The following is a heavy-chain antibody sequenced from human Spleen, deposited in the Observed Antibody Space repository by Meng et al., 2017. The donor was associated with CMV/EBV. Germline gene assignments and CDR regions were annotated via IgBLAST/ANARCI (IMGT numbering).Heavy chain of an antibody. J-gene: IGHJ4*02. Sequence: LSCGVSGVTFSSYWMSWVSQAPGKGLEWVAHIKQDGSEKYYVDSVKGRFTISRDNAKNSLYLQMNSLRAEDTAVYYCARHPDYRFDYWGQGTLVTVSS. CDR3: ARHPDYRFDY. CDR2: IKQDGSEK. V-gene: IGHV3-7*01. CDR1: GVTFSSYW. D-gene: IGHD4-11*01.